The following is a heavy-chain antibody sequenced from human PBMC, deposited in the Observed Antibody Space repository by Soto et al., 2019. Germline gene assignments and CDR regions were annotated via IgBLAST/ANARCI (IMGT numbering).Heavy chain of an antibody. CDR2: IYYSGST. Sequence: SETLSLTCTVSGISVSTSDYYWGWVRQPPGKGLDWIGNIYYSGSTFYNPSLRSRVTLSVNTSKNQFSLRLNSVTAADTAVYFCAGFVVPASRNSDFDYWGQGTLVTVSS. CDR1: GISVSTSDYY. V-gene: IGHV4-39*01. D-gene: IGHD2-15*01. J-gene: IGHJ4*02. CDR3: AGFVVPASRNSDFDY.